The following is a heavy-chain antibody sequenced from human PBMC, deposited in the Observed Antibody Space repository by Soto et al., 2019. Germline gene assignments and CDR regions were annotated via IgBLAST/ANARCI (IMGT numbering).Heavy chain of an antibody. CDR2: ISAYNGNT. CDR3: ARDGIITMVRGVISYYYYGMDV. Sequence: GASVKVSCKASGYTFTSYGISWVRQAPGQGLEWMGWISAYNGNTNYAQKLQGRVTMTTDTSTSTAYMELRSLRSDDTAVYYCARDGIITMVRGVISYYYYGMDVWGQGTTVTVSS. J-gene: IGHJ6*02. D-gene: IGHD3-10*01. CDR1: GYTFTSYG. V-gene: IGHV1-18*01.